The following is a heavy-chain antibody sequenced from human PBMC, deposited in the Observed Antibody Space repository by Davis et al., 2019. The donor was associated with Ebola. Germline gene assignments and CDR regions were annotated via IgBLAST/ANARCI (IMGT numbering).Heavy chain of an antibody. V-gene: IGHV4-34*01. D-gene: IGHD1-26*01. CDR1: GFTFSNFA. CDR3: ARRYSGRYSYHYGMDV. Sequence: GSLRLSCAASGFTFSNFAMNWVRQPPGKGLEWIGEINHSGSTKYSPSLNSRVTISVDTSKNQFSLKLTSVTAADTAIYYCARRYSGRYSYHYGMDVWGKGTTVTVSS. J-gene: IGHJ6*04. CDR2: INHSGST.